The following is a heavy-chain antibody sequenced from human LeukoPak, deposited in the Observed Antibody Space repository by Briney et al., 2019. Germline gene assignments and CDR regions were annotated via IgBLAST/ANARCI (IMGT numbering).Heavy chain of an antibody. J-gene: IGHJ5*02. CDR2: IYPGDSDT. D-gene: IGHD6-13*01. Sequence: GESLKISCKGSGYSFTSYWIGWVRQMPGKGLEGMGIIYPGDSDTRYSPSLQGQVTISADNSISTAYLQWSSLKASDTAMYYCARHLAVDMAAVSGNWFDPWGQGTLVTVSS. CDR3: ARHLAVDMAAVSGNWFDP. CDR1: GYSFTSYW. V-gene: IGHV5-51*01.